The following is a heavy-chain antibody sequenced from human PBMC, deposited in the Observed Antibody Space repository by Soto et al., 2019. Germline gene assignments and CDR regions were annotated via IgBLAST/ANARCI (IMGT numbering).Heavy chain of an antibody. CDR3: ARGYDTSWGDY. J-gene: IGHJ4*02. D-gene: IGHD3-22*01. CDR1: GFTFSIYG. CDR2: IWYDDTKE. Sequence: QVQLEESGGGVVQPGRSLRLSCAASGFTFSIYGMHWVRQAPGKGLEWVAVIWYDDTKEFYADSVKGRFTISRDNSKNTVYLQMNSLRDDYPAVYYCARGYDTSWGDYWGQGTSVIVSS. V-gene: IGHV3-33*01.